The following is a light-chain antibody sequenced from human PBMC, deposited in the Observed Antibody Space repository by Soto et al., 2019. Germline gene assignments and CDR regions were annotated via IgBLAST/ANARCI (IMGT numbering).Light chain of an antibody. CDR2: EAF. CDR3: SSYAGSNFYV. CDR1: SSDVGGHDY. V-gene: IGLV2-14*01. J-gene: IGLJ1*01. Sequence: QSALTQVASVSGSPGQSITISCTATSSDVGGHDYVSWYLQHPGKAPKLLIYEAFNRPSGVSDRFSGSKSGSTASLTISGLQAEDEADYYCSSYAGSNFYVFGTGTKLTVL.